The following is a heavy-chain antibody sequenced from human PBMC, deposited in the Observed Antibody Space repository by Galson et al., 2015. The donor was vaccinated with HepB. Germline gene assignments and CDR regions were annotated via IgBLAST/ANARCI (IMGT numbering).Heavy chain of an antibody. CDR1: GYTFTSYG. D-gene: IGHD2-2*02. CDR3: ARVRLGYCSSTSCYTIDY. CDR2: ISAHNGNT. V-gene: IGHV1-18*04. Sequence: SVKVSCKASGYTFTSYGISWVRQAPGQGLEWMGWISAHNGNTNYAQKLQGRVTMTTDTSTSTAYMELRSLRSDDTAVYYCARVRLGYCSSTSCYTIDYWGQGTLVTVSS. J-gene: IGHJ4*02.